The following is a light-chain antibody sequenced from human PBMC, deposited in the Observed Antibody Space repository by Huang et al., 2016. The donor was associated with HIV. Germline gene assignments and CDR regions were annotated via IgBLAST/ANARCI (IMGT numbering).Light chain of an antibody. CDR1: QRVSTDY. Sequence: ETVLTQSPGILSLSPGVRATLSCRASQRVSTDYLAWYQQKPGQAPRLLIHGATVRATGIPDRFSGSGSGTDFTLTINRLEPEDFALYYCQQYGNSPLTFGGGTEVEIK. J-gene: IGKJ4*01. CDR3: QQYGNSPLT. V-gene: IGKV3-20*01. CDR2: GAT.